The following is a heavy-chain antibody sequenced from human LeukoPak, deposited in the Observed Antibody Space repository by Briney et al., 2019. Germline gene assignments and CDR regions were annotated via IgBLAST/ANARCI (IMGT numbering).Heavy chain of an antibody. Sequence: GGSLRLSCAASGFTFSSYGMHWVRQAPGKGLEWVAFIRYDGSNKYYADSVKGRFTISRDNSKNTLYLQTNSLRAEDTAVYYCAKDSSSYYYGSGSYYPYYYYYMDVWGKGTTVTVSS. CDR1: GFTFSSYG. J-gene: IGHJ6*03. CDR2: IRYDGSNK. CDR3: AKDSSSYYYGSGSYYPYYYYYMDV. D-gene: IGHD3-10*01. V-gene: IGHV3-30*02.